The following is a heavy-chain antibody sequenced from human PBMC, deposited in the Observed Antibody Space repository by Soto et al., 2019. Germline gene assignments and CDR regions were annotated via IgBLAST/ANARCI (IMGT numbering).Heavy chain of an antibody. V-gene: IGHV4-59*01. CDR3: ARVPVGSALGDWFDP. D-gene: IGHD2-8*02. Sequence: LSLTCTVSGGSISSYYWSWIRQPPGKGLEWIGYIYYSGSTNYNPSLKSRVTISLDTSKNQFSLNLISVTAADTAVYYCARVPVGSALGDWFDPWGQGTLVTVSS. CDR1: GGSISSYY. CDR2: IYYSGST. J-gene: IGHJ5*02.